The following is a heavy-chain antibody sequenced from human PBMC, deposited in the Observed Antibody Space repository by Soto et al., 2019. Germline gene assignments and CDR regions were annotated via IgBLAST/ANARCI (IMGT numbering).Heavy chain of an antibody. V-gene: IGHV3-23*01. Sequence: PGGSLRLSCAASGFTFKSYAVSWVRQAPGKGLEWVSVITGSGDSTYYADSVKGRFTISRDDSKNTLYLQMNSLRAEDTAVYYCAKELRPASHPAYFAHWGQGTLVTVSS. CDR1: GFTFKSYA. CDR3: AKELRPASHPAYFAH. CDR2: ITGSGDST. J-gene: IGHJ4*02.